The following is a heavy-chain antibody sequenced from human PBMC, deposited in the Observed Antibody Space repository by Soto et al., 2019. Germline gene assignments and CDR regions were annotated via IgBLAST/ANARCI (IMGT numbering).Heavy chain of an antibody. CDR3: AQKNPDIVVVEPGAYYYGMDV. CDR1: GGTFSSYA. CDR2: IIPIFGTA. J-gene: IGHJ6*02. Sequence: GASVKVSCKASGGTFSSYAISWVRQAPGQGLEWMGGIIPIFGTANYAQKFQGRVTITADESTSTAYMELSSLRSEDTAVYYCAQKNPDIVVVEPGAYYYGMDVWGQGTTVTVSS. V-gene: IGHV1-69*13. D-gene: IGHD2-21*01.